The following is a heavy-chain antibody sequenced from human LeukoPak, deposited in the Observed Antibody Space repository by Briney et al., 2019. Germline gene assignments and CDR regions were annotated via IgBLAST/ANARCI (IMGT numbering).Heavy chain of an antibody. CDR2: IDPSDSYT. J-gene: IGHJ4*02. CDR3: ASDDSSGYDY. Sequence: GESLKISCKGSGYSFTNYWISWVRQMPGKGLEWMGRIDPSDSYTNYSPSFQGHVTISTDKSISTAYLQWSSLKASDTAMYYCASDDSSGYDYWGQGTLVTVSS. V-gene: IGHV5-10-1*01. CDR1: GYSFTNYW. D-gene: IGHD3-22*01.